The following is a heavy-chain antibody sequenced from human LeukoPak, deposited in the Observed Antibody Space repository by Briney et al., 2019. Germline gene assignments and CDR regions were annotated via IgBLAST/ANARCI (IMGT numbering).Heavy chain of an antibody. CDR3: LPLWLPFDY. D-gene: IGHD5-18*01. J-gene: IGHJ4*02. CDR1: GFTFDDYG. V-gene: IGHV3-20*04. Sequence: GGSLRLSCAAFGFTFDDYGMSWVRQVPGKGLEWVSGINWNGGSTDYADSVKGRFTISRDNAKNSLYLQMNSLRAEDTAVYYCLPLWLPFDYWGQGTLVTVSS. CDR2: INWNGGST.